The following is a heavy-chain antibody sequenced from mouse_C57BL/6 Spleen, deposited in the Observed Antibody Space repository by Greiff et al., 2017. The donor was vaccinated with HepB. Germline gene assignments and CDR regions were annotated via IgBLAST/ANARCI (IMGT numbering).Heavy chain of an antibody. CDR2: IYPGDGDT. CDR3: AKEGRNYEGYYFDY. J-gene: IGHJ2*01. V-gene: IGHV1-80*01. CDR1: GYAFSSYW. D-gene: IGHD1-1*01. Sequence: VQLQQSGAELVKPGASVKISCKASGYAFSSYWMNWVKQRPGKGLEWIGQIYPGDGDTNYNGKFKGKATLTADKSSSTAYMQLSRLTSEDSAVYFCAKEGRNYEGYYFDYWGQGTTLTVSS.